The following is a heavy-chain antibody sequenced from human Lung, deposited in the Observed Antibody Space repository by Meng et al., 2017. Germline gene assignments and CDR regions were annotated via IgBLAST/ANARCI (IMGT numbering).Heavy chain of an antibody. V-gene: IGHV4-34*01. J-gene: IGHJ4*02. CDR2: INHSGST. D-gene: IGHD4-11*01. CDR1: GGSFSDSY. CDR3: ARGPTTMAHDFDY. Sequence: QVQLQQWGAGLLKPSETLSLTGVGSGGSFSDSYGSWIRQPPGKGLEWIGEINHSGSTNYNPSLESRATISVDTSQNNLSLKLSSVTAADSAVYYCARGPTTMAHDFDYWGQGTLVTVSS.